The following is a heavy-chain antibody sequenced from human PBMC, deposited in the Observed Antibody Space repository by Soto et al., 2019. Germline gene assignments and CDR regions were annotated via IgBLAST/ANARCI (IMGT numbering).Heavy chain of an antibody. Sequence: ASVKVSCKASGYTFTGYYMHWVRQAPGQGLEWMGWINPNSGGTNYAQKFQGWVTMTRDTSISTAYMELSRLRSDDTAVYYCARDNSSGWYGMDVWGQGTTVTVSS. CDR1: GYTFTGYY. CDR2: INPNSGGT. D-gene: IGHD6-19*01. CDR3: ARDNSSGWYGMDV. J-gene: IGHJ6*02. V-gene: IGHV1-2*04.